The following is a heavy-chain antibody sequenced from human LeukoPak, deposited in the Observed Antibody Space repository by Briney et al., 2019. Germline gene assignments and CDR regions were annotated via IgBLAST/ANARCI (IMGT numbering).Heavy chain of an antibody. CDR2: IIPIFGTA. Sequence: SVKVSCKASGGTFSSYAISWVRQAPGQGLEWMGGIIPIFGTANYAQKFQGRVTITTDESTSTAYMELSSLRSEDTAVYYCATGFYFDTSGLLMHWGQGTLVTVSS. D-gene: IGHD3-22*01. CDR3: ATGFYFDTSGLLMH. J-gene: IGHJ4*02. CDR1: GGTFSSYA. V-gene: IGHV1-69*05.